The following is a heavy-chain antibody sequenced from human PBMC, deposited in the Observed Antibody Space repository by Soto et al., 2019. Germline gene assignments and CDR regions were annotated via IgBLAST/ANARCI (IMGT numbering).Heavy chain of an antibody. V-gene: IGHV3-23*01. CDR2: LSGSSLNT. Sequence: EVRLLESGGGLVQPGGSLRLSCEASGFTFGNYAMTWVRKGPGRGLEWVSALSGSSLNTYYADSVKGRFTISRDNSKNTMYLEMNSLRVDDTAVYYCTTQFFLSSRKPPEDVWGQGTPVAVSS. CDR1: GFTFGNYA. CDR3: TTQFFLSSRKPPEDV. J-gene: IGHJ6*02.